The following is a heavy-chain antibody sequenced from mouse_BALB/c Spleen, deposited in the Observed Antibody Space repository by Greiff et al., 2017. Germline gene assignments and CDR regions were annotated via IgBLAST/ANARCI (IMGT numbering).Heavy chain of an antibody. D-gene: IGHD2-1*01. Sequence: EVQRVESGGGLVQPGGSLKLSCEASGFAFSSYDMSWVRQTPEKGLEWVAYISSGGGSTYYPDTVKGRFTISRDNANNTLYLQMSSLKSEDTAVYYCASDCNYAYAMDYWGQGTSVTVSS. CDR3: ASDCNYAYAMDY. CDR1: GFAFSSYD. J-gene: IGHJ4*01. V-gene: IGHV5-12-1*01. CDR2: ISSGGGST.